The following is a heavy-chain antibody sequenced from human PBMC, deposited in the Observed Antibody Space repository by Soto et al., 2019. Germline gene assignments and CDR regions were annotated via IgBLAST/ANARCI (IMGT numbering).Heavy chain of an antibody. CDR3: AKDVGDIVVVPAA. V-gene: IGHV3-9*01. J-gene: IGHJ3*01. D-gene: IGHD2-2*01. CDR2: ISWNSGSI. CDR1: GFTFDDYA. Sequence: LRLSCAASGFTFDDYAMHWVRQAPGKGLEWVSGISWNSGSIGYADSVKGRFTISRDNAKNSLYLQMNSLRAEDTALYYCAKDVGDIVVVPAAWGQGTMVTVSS.